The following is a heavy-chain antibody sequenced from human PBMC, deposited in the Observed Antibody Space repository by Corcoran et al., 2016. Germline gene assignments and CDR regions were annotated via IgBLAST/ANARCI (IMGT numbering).Heavy chain of an antibody. V-gene: IGHV1-46*01. CDR2: INPSGGST. Sequence: QVQLVQSGAEVKKPGASVKVSCKASGYTFTSYYMHWVRQAPGQGLEWMGIINPSGGSTSYAQKFQGRVTMTRDTSTGTVYMELSSLRSEDTAVDYCASDYCGGDCYDYYGMDVWGQGTTVTVSS. J-gene: IGHJ6*02. CDR3: ASDYCGGDCYDYYGMDV. CDR1: GYTFTSYY. D-gene: IGHD2-21*02.